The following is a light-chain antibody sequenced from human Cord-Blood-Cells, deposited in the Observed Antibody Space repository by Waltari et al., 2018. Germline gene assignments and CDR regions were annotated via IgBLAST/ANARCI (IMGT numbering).Light chain of an antibody. CDR3: SSYTSSSTVV. V-gene: IGLV2-14*01. J-gene: IGLJ2*01. CDR1: SNAVGGYTY. CDR2: DLS. Sequence: QSALTQPHSVSGSPGQSITISCTGTSNAVGGYTYVSCYQQHPGKAPKLMIYDLSNRPSGVSNRFSGSKSGNTASLTISGLQAEDEADYYCSSYTSSSTVVFGGGTKLTVL.